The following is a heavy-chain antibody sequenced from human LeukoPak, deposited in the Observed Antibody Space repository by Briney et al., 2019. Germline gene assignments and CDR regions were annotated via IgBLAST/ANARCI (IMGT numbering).Heavy chain of an antibody. D-gene: IGHD5-12*01. CDR2: IYPGDSDT. CDR3: ARAGEWLRLWGSLFDY. V-gene: IGHV5-51*03. CDR1: GYSFTSYW. J-gene: IGHJ4*02. Sequence: GESLKISCKGSGYSFTSYWIGWVRQMPGKGLEWMGIIYPGDSDTRYSPSFQGQVTISADKSISTAYLQWSSLKASDTAMYYCARAGEWLRLWGSLFDYWGQGTLVTVSS.